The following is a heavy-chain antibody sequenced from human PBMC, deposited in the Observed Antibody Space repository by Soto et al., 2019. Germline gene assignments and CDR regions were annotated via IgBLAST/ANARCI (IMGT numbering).Heavy chain of an antibody. V-gene: IGHV3-33*01. CDR2: IWYDGSNK. J-gene: IGHJ4*02. CDR1: GFTFSSYG. D-gene: IGHD1-1*01. CDR3: AGDWNHYFDY. Sequence: PGGSLRLSCAASGFTFSSYGMHWVRQAPGKGLEWVAVIWYDGSNKYFADSVKGRFTISRDNSKNTLYLQMNSLRAEDTAVYYCAGDWNHYFDYWGQGTLVTVSS.